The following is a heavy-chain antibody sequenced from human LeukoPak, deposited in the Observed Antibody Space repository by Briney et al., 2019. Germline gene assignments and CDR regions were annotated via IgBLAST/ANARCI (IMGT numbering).Heavy chain of an antibody. Sequence: SETLSLTCTVSGGTISSSSAYWGWIRPPPGKGLECIGSIYYSENTYYNPSLKSGVTISADTSKNQSSLTLGSVSATDTAVYYCVSARGFSYGYFDYWGQGTLVTVSS. D-gene: IGHD5-18*01. V-gene: IGHV4-39*01. J-gene: IGHJ4*02. CDR3: VSARGFSYGYFDY. CDR1: GGTISSSSAY. CDR2: IYYSENT.